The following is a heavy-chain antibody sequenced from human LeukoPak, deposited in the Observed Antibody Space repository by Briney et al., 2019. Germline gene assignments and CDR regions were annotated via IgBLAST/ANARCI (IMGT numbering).Heavy chain of an antibody. D-gene: IGHD3-22*01. CDR2: VSGSSSTI. Sequence: GGSLRLSCAASGFTFSSYSMNWVRQAPGKGLEWGSYVSGSSSTIYYADSVKGRFTISRDNGKDTLYLQMNSLRAEDTAVYYCARGSTYYDSSGQVPFDYWGQGTLVTVSS. J-gene: IGHJ4*02. V-gene: IGHV3-48*01. CDR1: GFTFSSYS. CDR3: ARGSTYYDSSGQVPFDY.